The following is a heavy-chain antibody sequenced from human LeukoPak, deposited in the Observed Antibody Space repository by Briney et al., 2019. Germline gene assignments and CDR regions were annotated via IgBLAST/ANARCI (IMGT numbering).Heavy chain of an antibody. Sequence: TLPLTCHVSGDSVHRDGYYWSWIPQHPGKGPEGIGFIANTGSTSFNPSLKRRVSISLDTSQNPLSLWLNTVTAPSTGVYYSCREVVLAGSTGAFDIWGQGTMVTVSS. D-gene: IGHD6-19*01. CDR3: CREVVLAGSTGAFDI. CDR2: IANTGST. J-gene: IGHJ3*02. CDR1: GDSVHRDGYY. V-gene: IGHV4-31*03.